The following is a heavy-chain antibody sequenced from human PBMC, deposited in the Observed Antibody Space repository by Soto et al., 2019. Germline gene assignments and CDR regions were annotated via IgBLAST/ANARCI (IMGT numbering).Heavy chain of an antibody. J-gene: IGHJ5*02. D-gene: IGHD4-17*01. CDR1: GFSFTSHA. Sequence: GGSLRLSCAASGFSFTSHARNWVRQAPGEGLEWVAIISYDGSTKYYADSVKGRFTISRDNAKNTVYLHLNSLRGEDTAAYFCARAQSSTVITSTHFDPWGQGTLVTVSS. CDR2: ISYDGSTK. V-gene: IGHV3-30-3*01. CDR3: ARAQSSTVITSTHFDP.